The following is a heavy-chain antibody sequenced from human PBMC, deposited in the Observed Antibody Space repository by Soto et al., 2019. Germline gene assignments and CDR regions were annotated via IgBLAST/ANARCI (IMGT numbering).Heavy chain of an antibody. D-gene: IGHD3-3*01. V-gene: IGHV4-4*02. CDR3: ARTLYDFWSGMEDGYYYYMDV. CDR2: IYHSGST. Sequence: QVQLQESGPGLVKPSGTLSLTCAVSSGSISSSNWWSWVRQPPGKGLEWIGAIYHSGSTNYNPSLKSRVTISVDKFQDQFSLKLSSVTAADTAVYYCARTLYDFWSGMEDGYYYYMDVWGKGTTVTVSS. CDR1: SGSISSSNW. J-gene: IGHJ6*03.